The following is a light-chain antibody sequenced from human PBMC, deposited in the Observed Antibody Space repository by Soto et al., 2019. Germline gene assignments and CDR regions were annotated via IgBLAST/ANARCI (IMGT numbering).Light chain of an antibody. CDR1: SSHVGSYNL. J-gene: IGLJ1*01. CDR2: EAT. CDR3: CSYAGSSTLYV. V-gene: IGLV2-23*01. Sequence: QSVITQPASVSWSSGQSISISCTGTSSHVGSYNLVSSYQQPPDKAPQLIIFEATQRPSGVSSRFSRSKSGNTASLTISGLQAEDEADYYCCSYAGSSTLYVFGTGTKVTVL.